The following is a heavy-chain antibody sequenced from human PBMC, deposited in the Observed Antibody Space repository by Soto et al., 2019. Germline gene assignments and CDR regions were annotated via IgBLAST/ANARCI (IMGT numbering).Heavy chain of an antibody. Sequence: SETQSLTCTVSGGSVSSSSYYWGWIRQPPGKGLEWIWTIYYTWSTSYSPSLNSRSTISVDPSNTQFSLNLKSVTAADTAVYYCAGRRAGDYYFDYWGQGTLVTFSS. CDR2: IYYTWST. D-gene: IGHD1-26*01. J-gene: IGHJ4*02. V-gene: IGHV4-39*01. CDR1: GGSVSSSSYY. CDR3: AGRRAGDYYFDY.